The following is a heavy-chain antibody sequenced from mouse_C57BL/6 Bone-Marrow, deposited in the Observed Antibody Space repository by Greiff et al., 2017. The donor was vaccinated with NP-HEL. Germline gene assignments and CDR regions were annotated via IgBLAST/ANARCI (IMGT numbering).Heavy chain of an antibody. CDR1: GYAFSSSW. CDR3: ARAYYGDY. J-gene: IGHJ2*01. D-gene: IGHD2-10*01. CDR2: IYPGDGDT. Sequence: QVQLQQSGPELVKPGASVKISCKASGYAFSSSWMNWVKQRPGKGLEWIGRIYPGDGDTNYNGKFKGKATLTADKSSSTAYMQLSSLTSEDSAVYCCARAYYGDYWGQGTTLTVSS. V-gene: IGHV1-82*01.